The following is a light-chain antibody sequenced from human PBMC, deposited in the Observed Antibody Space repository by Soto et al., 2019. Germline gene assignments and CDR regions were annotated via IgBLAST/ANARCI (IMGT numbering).Light chain of an antibody. CDR3: QQRSNWSPI. J-gene: IGKJ2*01. CDR1: QSVSSY. V-gene: IGKV3-11*01. Sequence: EIMLTQSPATLSLSPGERATLSCRASQSVSSYLAWYQQKPGQAPRLLIYDASNGATGIPARFSGSGSGTDYALTISSLEPEDFAVYYCQQRSNWSPIFGQGSKLEIK. CDR2: DAS.